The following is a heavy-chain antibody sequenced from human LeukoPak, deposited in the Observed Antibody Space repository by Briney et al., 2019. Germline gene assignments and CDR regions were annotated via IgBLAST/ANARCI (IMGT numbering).Heavy chain of an antibody. D-gene: IGHD2-21*02. CDR2: FDPEDGET. V-gene: IGHV1-24*01. J-gene: IGHJ6*02. CDR3: ATAFVVVTAHGMDV. Sequence: ASVKVSCKVPGYTLTELSMHWVRQAPGKGLEWMGGFDPEDGETIYAQKFQGRVTMTEDTSTDTAYMELSSLRSEDTAVYYCATAFVVVTAHGMDVWGQGTTVTVSS. CDR1: GYTLTELS.